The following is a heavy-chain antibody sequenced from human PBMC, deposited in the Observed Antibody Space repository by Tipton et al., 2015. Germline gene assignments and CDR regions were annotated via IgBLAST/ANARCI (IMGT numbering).Heavy chain of an antibody. D-gene: IGHD6-13*01. Sequence: LRLSCSVSDVSISGYYCSWIRQTPGKGLEWIGYIYYTGSTKYNPSLTSRLSMSVDTSKNQFSLKLTSVTAADTAVYYCARESSDQQLADAFDIWGPGTAVTVS. CDR3: ARESSDQQLADAFDI. J-gene: IGHJ3*02. V-gene: IGHV4-59*01. CDR2: IYYTGST. CDR1: DVSISGYY.